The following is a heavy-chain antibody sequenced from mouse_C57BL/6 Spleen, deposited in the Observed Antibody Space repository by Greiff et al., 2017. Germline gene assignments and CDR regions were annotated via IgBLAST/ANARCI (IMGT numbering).Heavy chain of an antibody. V-gene: IGHV5-6*02. CDR1: GFTFSSYG. J-gene: IGHJ4*01. D-gene: IGHD4-1*01. CDR2: ISSGGSYT. Sequence: DVKLVESGGDLVKPGGSLKLSCAASGFTFSSYGMSWVRQTPDKRLEWVATISSGGSYTYYPDSVKGRFTISRDNAKNTLYLQMSSLKSEDTAMYYCARLGRPDYYAMDYWGQGTSVTVSS. CDR3: ARLGRPDYYAMDY.